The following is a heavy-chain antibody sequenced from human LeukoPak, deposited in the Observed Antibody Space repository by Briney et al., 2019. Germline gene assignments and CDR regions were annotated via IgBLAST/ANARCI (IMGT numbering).Heavy chain of an antibody. J-gene: IGHJ4*02. CDR2: IKQDGSEK. CDR1: GFTFSSYW. D-gene: IGHD3/OR15-3a*01. Sequence: GSLRLSCAASGFTFSSYWMSWVRQAPGKGLEWVANIKQDGSEKYYVDSVKGRFTISRDNAKNSLYLQMNSLRAEDTAVYYCARDCESSDFWTGSGCWGQGTLVTVSS. V-gene: IGHV3-7*01. CDR3: ARDCESSDFWTGSGC.